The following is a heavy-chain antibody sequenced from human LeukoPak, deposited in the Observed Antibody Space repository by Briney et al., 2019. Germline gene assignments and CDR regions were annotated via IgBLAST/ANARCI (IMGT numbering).Heavy chain of an antibody. Sequence: GGSLRLSCAASGFTFSSYGMHWVRQAPGKGLEWVAVISYDGSNKYYADSVKGRFTISRDNSKNTLYLQMNSLRAEDTAVYYCARGLSGSYLFYDAFDIWGQGTTVTVSS. CDR2: ISYDGSNK. J-gene: IGHJ3*02. D-gene: IGHD1-26*01. V-gene: IGHV3-30*03. CDR3: ARGLSGSYLFYDAFDI. CDR1: GFTFSSYG.